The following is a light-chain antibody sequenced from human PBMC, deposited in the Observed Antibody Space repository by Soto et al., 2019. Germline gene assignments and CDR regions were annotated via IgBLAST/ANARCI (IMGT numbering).Light chain of an antibody. V-gene: IGKV3-20*01. CDR1: QTVTSNY. CDR2: GAF. CDR3: QQYGTSPWT. J-gene: IGKJ1*01. Sequence: EIVLTQSPGTLSLSPGESATLSCGASQTVTSNYLAWYQQKPGQAPRLLIYGAFSRPPGIPDRFSGSGSGTDFTLAISRLEPQDFAVYYCQQYGTSPWTFGQGTKVEVK.